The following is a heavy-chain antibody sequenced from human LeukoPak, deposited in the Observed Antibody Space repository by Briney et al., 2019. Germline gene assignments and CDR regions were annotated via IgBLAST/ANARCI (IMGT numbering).Heavy chain of an antibody. CDR2: ISKDATVT. CDR1: GFTFSSYA. D-gene: IGHD3-22*01. Sequence: GGSLRLSCAASGFTFSSYAVHWVRQAPGKGLEWVAVISKDATVTYYADSVKGRFTISRDNSKNSLYLQMNSLRAEDTALYFCAKALIATGGYLEHWGQGTLVTVSS. J-gene: IGHJ1*01. CDR3: AKALIATGGYLEH. V-gene: IGHV3-30-3*01.